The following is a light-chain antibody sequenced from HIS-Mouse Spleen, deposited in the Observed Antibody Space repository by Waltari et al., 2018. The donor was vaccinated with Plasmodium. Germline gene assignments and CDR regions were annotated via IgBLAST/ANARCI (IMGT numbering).Light chain of an antibody. V-gene: IGKV1-39*01. CDR3: QQSYSTPPT. CDR1: QSISSY. CDR2: AAS. J-gene: IGKJ4*01. Sequence: DIQMPQSPSSLSASVGARVTITCRASQSISSYLNWYQQKPGKAPKLLIYAASSLQSGVPSRFSGSGSGTDFTLTISSLQPEDFATYYCQQSYSTPPTFGGGTKVEIK.